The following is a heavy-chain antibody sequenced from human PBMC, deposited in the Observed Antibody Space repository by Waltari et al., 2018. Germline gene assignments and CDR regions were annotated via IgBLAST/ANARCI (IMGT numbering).Heavy chain of an antibody. J-gene: IGHJ4*02. CDR1: GYSLSSGYY. V-gene: IGHV4-38-2*01. CDR2: IYHSGST. CDR3: ARRKAPLYYFDY. Sequence: QVQLQESGPGLVKPSETLSLTCSASGYSLSSGYYWGWIRQPPGKGLEWLGSIYHSGSTYYNPSIKSRVTISVDTSKNQFSLKLSSVTAADTAVYYCARRKAPLYYFDYWGQGTLVTVSS.